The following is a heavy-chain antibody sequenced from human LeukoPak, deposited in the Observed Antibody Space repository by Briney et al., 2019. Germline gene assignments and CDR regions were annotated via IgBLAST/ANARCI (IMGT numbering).Heavy chain of an antibody. Sequence: GESLKISCKGSGYSFTSYWIGWVRQMPGKGLEWMGIIYPGDSDTRYSPSFQGQVTISADKSISTAYLQWSGLKASDTAMYYCAREGLAVAAAHPFDYWGQGTLVTVSS. CDR3: AREGLAVAAAHPFDY. CDR2: IYPGDSDT. CDR1: GYSFTSYW. D-gene: IGHD6-13*01. J-gene: IGHJ4*02. V-gene: IGHV5-51*01.